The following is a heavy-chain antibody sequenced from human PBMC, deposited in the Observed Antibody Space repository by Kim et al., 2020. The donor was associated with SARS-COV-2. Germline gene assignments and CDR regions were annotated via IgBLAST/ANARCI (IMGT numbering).Heavy chain of an antibody. CDR1: GFTFDDYA. CDR2: ISWNSGSI. D-gene: IGHD6-19*01. J-gene: IGHJ3*02. V-gene: IGHV3-9*01. CDR3: AKGSRSSGRDAFDI. Sequence: GGSLRLSCAASGFTFDDYAMHWVRQAPGKGLEWVSGISWNSGSIGYADSVKGRFTISRDNAKNSLYLQMNSLRAEDTALYYCAKGSRSSGRDAFDIWGQGTMVTVSS.